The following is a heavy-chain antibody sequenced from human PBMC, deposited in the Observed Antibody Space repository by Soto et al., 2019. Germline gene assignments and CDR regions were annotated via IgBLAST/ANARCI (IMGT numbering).Heavy chain of an antibody. CDR1: GFTFSSYW. V-gene: IGHV3-7*01. CDR2: IKQDGSEK. Sequence: GGSLRLSCAASGFTFSSYWMSWVRQAPGKGLEWVANIKQDGSEKYYVDSVKGRFTISRDNATNSLYLQMNSLRAEDTAVYYCARDGTYYYGYYYYGMDVWGQGTTVTVSS. J-gene: IGHJ6*02. D-gene: IGHD1-26*01. CDR3: ARDGTYYYGYYYYGMDV.